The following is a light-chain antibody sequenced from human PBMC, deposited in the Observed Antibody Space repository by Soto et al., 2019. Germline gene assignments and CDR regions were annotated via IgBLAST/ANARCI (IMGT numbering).Light chain of an antibody. Sequence: QSVLTQPPSVSGAPGQRVTISCTGSSSNIGAGYDVHWYQQFPGTAPKLLIYGNNNRPSGVPDRFSGSKSGTSASLAITGLQTGDEADYYCGTWDSSLSAWVFGGGTKLTVL. CDR2: GNN. V-gene: IGLV1-40*01. J-gene: IGLJ3*02. CDR3: GTWDSSLSAWV. CDR1: SSNIGAGYD.